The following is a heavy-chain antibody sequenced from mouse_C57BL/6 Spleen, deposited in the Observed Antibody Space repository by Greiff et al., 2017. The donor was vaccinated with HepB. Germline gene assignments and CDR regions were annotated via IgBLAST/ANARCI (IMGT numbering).Heavy chain of an antibody. CDR2: IDPSDSYT. CDR3: AIFDD. Sequence: QVQLKQPGAELVMPGASVKLSCKASGYTFTSYWMHWVKQRPGQGLEWIGEIDPSDSYTNYNQKFKGKSTLTVDKSSSTAYMQLSSLTSEDSAVYYWAIFDDWGQGTTLTVSS. CDR1: GYTFTSYW. J-gene: IGHJ2*01. V-gene: IGHV1-69*01.